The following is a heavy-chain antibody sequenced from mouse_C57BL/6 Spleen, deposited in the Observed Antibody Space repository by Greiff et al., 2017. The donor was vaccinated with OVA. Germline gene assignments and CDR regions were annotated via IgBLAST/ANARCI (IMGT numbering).Heavy chain of an antibody. CDR3: ARGDGNYDYFDY. D-gene: IGHD2-1*01. Sequence: QVQLQQPGAELVKPGASVKLSCKASGYTFTSYWMHWVKQRPGQGLEWIGMIHPNSGSTNYNEKFKSKATLTVDKSSSTAYMQLSSLTSEDSAVYYCARGDGNYDYFDYWGQGTTLTVSS. CDR2: IHPNSGST. V-gene: IGHV1-64*01. J-gene: IGHJ2*01. CDR1: GYTFTSYW.